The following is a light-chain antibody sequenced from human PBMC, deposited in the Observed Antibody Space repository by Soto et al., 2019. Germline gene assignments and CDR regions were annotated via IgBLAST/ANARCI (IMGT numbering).Light chain of an antibody. J-gene: IGLJ1*01. CDR2: RND. Sequence: QSVLPQPPSSSGTPGQRVTISCYGSSSNVGVNFVYWYQHLPGTAPKLLIYRNDQRPSGVPDRFSGSMSGTSSSLAISGLRYEDEADYYCAAWDDSLRGQVFGTGTKLTVL. V-gene: IGLV1-47*01. CDR3: AAWDDSLRGQV. CDR1: SSNVGVNF.